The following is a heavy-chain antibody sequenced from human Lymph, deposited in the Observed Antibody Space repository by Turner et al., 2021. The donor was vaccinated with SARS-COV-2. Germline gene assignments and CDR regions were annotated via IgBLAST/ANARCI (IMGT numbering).Heavy chain of an antibody. CDR2: FYNIGSI. CDR3: ARHQGSTSVYDHGMNV. J-gene: IGHJ6*02. D-gene: IGHD1-1*01. V-gene: IGHV4-59*08. Sequence: QVQLQESGPRLVRPSETLSLTCTVRGGAQSSTTWSWIRQSPGSGLGWIGYFYNIGSIDHNPPLRSRVTISVYTSKDQLSLNLISVTAADTAVYYCARHQGSTSVYDHGMNVWGQGTAVIVSS. CDR1: GGAQSSTT.